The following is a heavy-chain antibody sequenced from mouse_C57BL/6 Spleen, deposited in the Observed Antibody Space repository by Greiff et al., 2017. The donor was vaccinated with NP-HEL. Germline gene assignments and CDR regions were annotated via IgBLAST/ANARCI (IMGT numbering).Heavy chain of an antibody. V-gene: IGHV5-17*01. J-gene: IGHJ1*03. CDR2: ISSGSSTI. D-gene: IGHD1-1*01. CDR3: ARPIYYYGSRYFDV. CDR1: GFTFSDYG. Sequence: VQLKESGGGLVKPGGSLKLSCAASGFTFSDYGMHWVRQAPEKGLEWVAYISSGSSTIYYADTVKGRFTISRDNAKNTLFLQMTSLRSEDTAMYYCARPIYYYGSRYFDVWGTGTTVTVSS.